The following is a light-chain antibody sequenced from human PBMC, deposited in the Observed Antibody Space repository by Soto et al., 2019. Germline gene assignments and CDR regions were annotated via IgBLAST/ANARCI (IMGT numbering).Light chain of an antibody. V-gene: IGKV3-20*01. CDR1: QSVSSSY. CDR3: QQYGSSPHT. Sequence: EIVLTQSPGTLSLSPGERATLSCRASQSVSSSYLAWYQHKPGQAPRLLTYGASSRATGIPDRFSGSRSGTDFTLTISRLEPEDFAVYYCQQYGSSPHTFGQGTKLEIK. CDR2: GAS. J-gene: IGKJ2*01.